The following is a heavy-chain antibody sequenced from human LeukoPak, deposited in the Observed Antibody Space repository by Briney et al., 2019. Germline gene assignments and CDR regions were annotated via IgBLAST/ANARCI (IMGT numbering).Heavy chain of an antibody. V-gene: IGHV1-3*01. J-gene: IGHJ4*02. CDR3: ARSGGDSFDY. CDR1: GYTFTSYA. Sequence: VASVKVSCKASGYTFTSYAIHGVRQAPGQRLEWMGWINAGNGNTKYSQKFQGRVTITRDTSASTAYMELSSLKSEDTAVYYCARSGGDSFDYWGQGTLVTVSS. CDR2: INAGNGNT. D-gene: IGHD4-17*01.